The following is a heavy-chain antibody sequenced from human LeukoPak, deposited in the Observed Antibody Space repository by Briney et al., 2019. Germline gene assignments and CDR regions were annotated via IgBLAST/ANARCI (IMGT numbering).Heavy chain of an antibody. CDR3: ARDPSEGYGDYGY. V-gene: IGHV3-53*01. CDR1: GFTVSSNY. D-gene: IGHD4-17*01. CDR2: IYSGGST. Sequence: QSGGSLRLSCAASGFTVSSNYMSWVRQAPGKGLEWVSVIYSGGSTYYADSVKGRFTISRDNSKNTLYLQMNSLRAEDTAVYYCARDPSEGYGDYGYWGQGTLVTVSS. J-gene: IGHJ4*02.